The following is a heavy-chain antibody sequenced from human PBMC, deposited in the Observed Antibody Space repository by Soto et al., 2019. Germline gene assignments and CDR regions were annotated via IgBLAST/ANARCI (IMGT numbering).Heavy chain of an antibody. CDR1: GYSFTSYW. D-gene: IGHD3-22*01. J-gene: IGHJ6*02. Sequence: GESLNISCKGSGYSFTSYWIGLVRQMPGKGLEWMGIIYPGDSDTRYSPSFQGQVTISADKSISTAYLQWSSLKASDTAMYYCARRGHYYDSSGYYVYYYGMDVWGQGTTVTVSS. V-gene: IGHV5-51*01. CDR2: IYPGDSDT. CDR3: ARRGHYYDSSGYYVYYYGMDV.